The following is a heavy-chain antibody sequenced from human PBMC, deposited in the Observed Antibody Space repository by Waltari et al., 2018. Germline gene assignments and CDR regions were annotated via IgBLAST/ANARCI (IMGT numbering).Heavy chain of an antibody. CDR2: IYWNDDK. CDR3: AHRQQSYYFDY. V-gene: IGHV2-5*01. Sequence: QITLKESGPTLVKPTQTLTLTCTFSGFSLSTSGVGVGWIRQPPGKALEWPALIYWNDDKRYSPSLESRLTITKDTSKNQVVLTMTHMDPVDTATYYCAHRQQSYYFDYWGQGTLVTVSS. CDR1: GFSLSTSGVG. J-gene: IGHJ4*02.